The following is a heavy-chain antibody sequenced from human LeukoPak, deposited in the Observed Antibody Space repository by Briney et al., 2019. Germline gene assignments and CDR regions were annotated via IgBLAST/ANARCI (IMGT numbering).Heavy chain of an antibody. CDR2: ISGSGGSA. J-gene: IGHJ3*02. Sequence: QASETLSLTCTVSGYSISSGYYWGWIRQPPGKGLEWVSAISGSGGSAYYADSVKGRFTISRDNSKNTLYLQMNSLRAEDTAVYYCAKDVDVLRFFDIWGQGTMVTVSS. D-gene: IGHD3-3*01. CDR1: GYSISSGYY. CDR3: AKDVDVLRFFDI. V-gene: IGHV3-23*01.